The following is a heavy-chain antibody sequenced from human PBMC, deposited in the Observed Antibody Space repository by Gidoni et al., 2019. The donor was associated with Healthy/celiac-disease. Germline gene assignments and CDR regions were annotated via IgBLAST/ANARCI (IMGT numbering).Heavy chain of an antibody. CDR3: ARDSPSEYYYDSRGVAFDI. Sequence: EVQLVASGGGLVQTGGSLRLSCAASGFTFSIYWMSWVRQAPGKGLDWVANLKQDGSEKYYVDAVKGRFTISRDNAKNSLYLQMNSLRAEDTAVYYCARDSPSEYYYDSRGVAFDIWGQGTMVTVSS. CDR1: GFTFSIYW. CDR2: LKQDGSEK. J-gene: IGHJ3*02. V-gene: IGHV3-7*03. D-gene: IGHD3-22*01.